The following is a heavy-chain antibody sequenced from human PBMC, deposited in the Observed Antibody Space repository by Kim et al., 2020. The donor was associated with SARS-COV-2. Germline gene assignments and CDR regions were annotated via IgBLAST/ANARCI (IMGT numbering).Heavy chain of an antibody. Sequence: GRTCAQTFQGRVTMTRDTSISTAYMELSRLRSDDTAVYYCAILGSHYFDYWGQGTLVTVSS. D-gene: IGHD3-3*02. CDR3: AILGSHYFDY. J-gene: IGHJ4*02. V-gene: IGHV1-2*02. CDR2: GR.